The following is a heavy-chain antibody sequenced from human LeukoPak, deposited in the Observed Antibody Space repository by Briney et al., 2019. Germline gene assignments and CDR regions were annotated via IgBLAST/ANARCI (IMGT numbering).Heavy chain of an antibody. J-gene: IGHJ4*02. Sequence: GGSLRLSCAASGFTFSSYAMCWVRQAPGKGLEWVSAISVSVGNTYYADSVKGRFTISRDNSKSTLYLQMNSLRAEDTAVYYCAKFSRSYCSSTSCSKYFDYWGQGTLVTVSS. V-gene: IGHV3-23*01. CDR3: AKFSRSYCSSTSCSKYFDY. CDR1: GFTFSSYA. CDR2: ISVSVGNT. D-gene: IGHD2-2*01.